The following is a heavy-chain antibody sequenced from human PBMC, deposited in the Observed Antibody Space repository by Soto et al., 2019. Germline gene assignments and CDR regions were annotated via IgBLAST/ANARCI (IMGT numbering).Heavy chain of an antibody. CDR3: ARAYDFWSGYPYYYYGMDF. D-gene: IGHD3-3*01. CDR2: IIPIFGTA. J-gene: IGHJ6*02. CDR1: GGTFSSYA. Sequence: QVQLVQSGAEVKKPGSSVKVSCKASGGTFSSYAISWVRQAPGQGLEWMGGIIPIFGTANYAQKFQGRVTITADKSTSTAYMELSSLRSEDTAVYYCARAYDFWSGYPYYYYGMDFWGQGTTVTVSS. V-gene: IGHV1-69*06.